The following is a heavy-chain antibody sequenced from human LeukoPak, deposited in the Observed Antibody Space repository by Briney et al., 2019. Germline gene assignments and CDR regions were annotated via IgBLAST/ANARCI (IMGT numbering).Heavy chain of an antibody. CDR1: GYTFTSYG. D-gene: IGHD1-14*01. Sequence: ASVKVSCKASGYTFTSYGISWVRQAPGQGLEWMGWINPNNGGTQYAQKFQGRVTMTRDTSISTAYMEFNRLRSDDTAVYYCARAFPITVDFDYWGQGTLVTVSS. CDR3: ARAFPITVDFDY. J-gene: IGHJ4*02. CDR2: INPNNGGT. V-gene: IGHV1-2*02.